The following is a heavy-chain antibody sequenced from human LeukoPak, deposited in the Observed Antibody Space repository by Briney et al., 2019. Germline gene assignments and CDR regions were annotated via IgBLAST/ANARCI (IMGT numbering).Heavy chain of an antibody. CDR2: IYYSGST. CDR1: GGSISSSSYY. D-gene: IGHD1-14*01. Sequence: SETLSLTCTVSGGSISSSSYYWGWIRQPPGKGLEWIGSIYYSGSTYYNPSLKSRVTISVDTSKNQFSLKLSSVTAADTAVYYCARSAYGITGTTGWGQGTLVTVSS. CDR3: ARSAYGITGTTG. V-gene: IGHV4-39*07. J-gene: IGHJ4*02.